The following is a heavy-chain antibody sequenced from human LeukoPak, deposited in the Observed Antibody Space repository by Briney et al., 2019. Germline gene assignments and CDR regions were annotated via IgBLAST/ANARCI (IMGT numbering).Heavy chain of an antibody. Sequence: GGSLRLSCAASGFSFSGKWLHWVRQAPGKGLVWVSNIESDGSTANYVDSVKGRFTIARDNAKNTLYLQMNSLSAEDTAIYYCTGLDYWGQGTPVTVSS. CDR3: TGLDY. CDR2: IESDGSTA. J-gene: IGHJ4*02. V-gene: IGHV3-74*01. CDR1: GFSFSGKW.